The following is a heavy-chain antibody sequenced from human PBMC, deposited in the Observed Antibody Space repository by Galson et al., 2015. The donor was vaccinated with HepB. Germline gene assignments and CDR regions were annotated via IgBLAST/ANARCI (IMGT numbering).Heavy chain of an antibody. J-gene: IGHJ4*02. D-gene: IGHD2-2*01. V-gene: IGHV2-5*02. CDR1: GFSLSTSGVG. Sequence: PALVKPTQTLTLTCTFSGFSLSTSGVGVGWIRQPPGKALEWLALIYWDDDKRYSPSLKSRLTITKDTSKNQVVLTMTNMDPVDTATYYCAHLYYCSSTSCSQYFDYWGQGTLVTVSS. CDR3: AHLYYCSSTSCSQYFDY. CDR2: IYWDDDK.